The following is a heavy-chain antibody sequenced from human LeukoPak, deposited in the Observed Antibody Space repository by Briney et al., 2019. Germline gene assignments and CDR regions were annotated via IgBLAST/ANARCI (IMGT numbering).Heavy chain of an antibody. CDR1: GYTFTGYY. Sequence: ASVKVSCKASGYTFTGYYMHWVRQAPGQGLEWMGWINPNSGGTNYAQKFQGRVTMTRDTSISTAYMELSRLRSDDTAVYYCARHRIAARRGAFDYWGQGTLVTVSS. D-gene: IGHD6-6*01. CDR3: ARHRIAARRGAFDY. V-gene: IGHV1-2*02. J-gene: IGHJ4*02. CDR2: INPNSGGT.